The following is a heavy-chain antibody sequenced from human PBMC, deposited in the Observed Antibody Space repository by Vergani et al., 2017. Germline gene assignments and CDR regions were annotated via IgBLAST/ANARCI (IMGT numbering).Heavy chain of an antibody. CDR1: GYSFTSYW. D-gene: IGHD5-24*01. CDR3: ARHHQRWLPVDACDI. Sequence: EVQLVQSGAEVKKPGESLKISCKGSGYSFTSYWIGWVRQMPGKGLEWMGIIYPGDSDTRYSPSFQGQVTIPADKSISTAYLQWSSLKASDTAMYYCARHHQRWLPVDACDIWGQGTMVTVSS. CDR2: IYPGDSDT. V-gene: IGHV5-51*01. J-gene: IGHJ3*02.